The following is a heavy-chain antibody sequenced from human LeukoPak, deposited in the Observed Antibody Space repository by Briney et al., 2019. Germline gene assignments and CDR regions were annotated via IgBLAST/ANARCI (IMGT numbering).Heavy chain of an antibody. CDR3: ARTMIVVVPPDY. V-gene: IGHV1-2*02. J-gene: IGHJ4*02. CDR1: RYTFTGYY. CDR2: INPNSGGT. D-gene: IGHD3-22*01. Sequence: ASVKVSCKASRYTFTGYYMHWVRQAPGQGLEWMGWINPNSGGTNYAQKFQGRVTMTRDTSISTAYMELSRLRSDDTAVYYCARTMIVVVPPDYWGQGTLVTVSS.